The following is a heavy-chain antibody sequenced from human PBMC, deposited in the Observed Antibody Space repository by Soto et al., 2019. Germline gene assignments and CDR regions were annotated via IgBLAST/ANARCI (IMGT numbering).Heavy chain of an antibody. CDR3: ARHQRDDASRKIDC. Sequence: PGESLKISCQGPGYSFTSNWIGWVRQMPGKGLEWMGIINPADSDIKYSPSFQGQVTISADKPIGTAYLQWSSLKASDTAMYYCARHQRDDASRKIDCWGQGTLVTVSS. CDR1: GYSFTSNW. D-gene: IGHD3-16*01. CDR2: INPADSDI. J-gene: IGHJ4*02. V-gene: IGHV5-51*01.